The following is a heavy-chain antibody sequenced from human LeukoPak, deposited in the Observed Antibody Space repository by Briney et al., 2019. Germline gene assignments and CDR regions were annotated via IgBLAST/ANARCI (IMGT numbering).Heavy chain of an antibody. Sequence: SETLSLTCAVSDGSIRSGGYSWSWIRQPPGRGLEWIGYIYHSGSTYCNPSLKTRVTISVDRSKNQFSLKLSSVTAADTAVYYCARGPSPYYGSGSYFGMDVWGKGTTVTVSS. CDR1: DGSIRSGGYS. J-gene: IGHJ6*04. CDR3: ARGPSPYYGSGSYFGMDV. V-gene: IGHV4-30-2*01. D-gene: IGHD3-10*01. CDR2: IYHSGST.